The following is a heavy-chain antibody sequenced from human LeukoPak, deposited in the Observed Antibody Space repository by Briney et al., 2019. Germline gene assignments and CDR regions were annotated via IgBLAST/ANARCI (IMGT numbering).Heavy chain of an antibody. CDR2: ISSSSSYI. CDR3: ARDRSYQLLPDAFDI. Sequence: GGSLRLSCAASGFTFSSYSMNWVRQAPGKGLEWVSSISSSSSYIYYADSVKGRFTISRDNAKNSLYLQMNSLRAEDTAVYYCARDRSYQLLPDAFDIWGQGTIVTVSS. D-gene: IGHD2-2*01. CDR1: GFTFSSYS. V-gene: IGHV3-21*01. J-gene: IGHJ3*02.